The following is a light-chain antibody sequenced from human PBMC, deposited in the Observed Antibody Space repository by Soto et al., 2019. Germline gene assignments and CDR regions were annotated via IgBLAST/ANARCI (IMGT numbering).Light chain of an antibody. Sequence: EIVLTQSPGTLSLSPGERATLSCRASQSVSSDFLSWYQQKPGQAPRLLIYGGSYRATGIPDRFSGSGSGTDFTLTIRRLEADDFAVYYGQQYGSTPPVTFGGGTKVEIK. CDR2: GGS. J-gene: IGKJ4*02. CDR1: QSVSSDF. V-gene: IGKV3-20*01. CDR3: QQYGSTPPVT.